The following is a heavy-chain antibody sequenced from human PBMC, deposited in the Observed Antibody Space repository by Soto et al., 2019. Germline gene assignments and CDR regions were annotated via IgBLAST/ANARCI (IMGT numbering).Heavy chain of an antibody. V-gene: IGHV4-61*01. D-gene: IGHD2-2*01. CDR2: IFYSGST. CDR1: GDSVSSGSYY. CDR3: ARGVYCSSTTCYWGMDV. Sequence: SETLSLTCTVSGDSVSSGSYYWSWIRQPPGKGLEWIGYIFYSGSTNYNPSLKSRVTISVDTSKNQFSLKLSSVTAADTAVYYCARGVYCSSTTCYWGMDVWGQGTTVTVSS. J-gene: IGHJ6*02.